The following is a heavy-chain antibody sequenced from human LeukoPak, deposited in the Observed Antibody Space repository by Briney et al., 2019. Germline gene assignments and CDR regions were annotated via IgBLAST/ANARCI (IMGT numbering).Heavy chain of an antibody. J-gene: IGHJ4*02. D-gene: IGHD3-10*01. Sequence: PGRSLRLSCAASGFTFRSYAMHWVRQAPGKGLGWVAVISYDGSNKYYADSVKGRFTISRDNSKNTLYLQMNSLRAEDTAVYYCARDGLWFGESYYFDYWGQGTLVTVSS. CDR2: ISYDGSNK. CDR3: ARDGLWFGESYYFDY. V-gene: IGHV3-30*04. CDR1: GFTFRSYA.